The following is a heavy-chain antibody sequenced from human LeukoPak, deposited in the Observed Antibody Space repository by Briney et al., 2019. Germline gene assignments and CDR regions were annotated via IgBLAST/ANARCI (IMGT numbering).Heavy chain of an antibody. Sequence: GGTLRLSCAASGFTFSSYGMTWVRQAPGKGLEWVSAISGSAGSTYYADSVKGRFTISRDNSKNTLYLQMNSLRAEDTAVYYCAKDRAVAGTLGDYWGQGTLVTVSS. J-gene: IGHJ4*02. V-gene: IGHV3-23*01. D-gene: IGHD6-19*01. CDR1: GFTFSSYG. CDR2: ISGSAGST. CDR3: AKDRAVAGTLGDY.